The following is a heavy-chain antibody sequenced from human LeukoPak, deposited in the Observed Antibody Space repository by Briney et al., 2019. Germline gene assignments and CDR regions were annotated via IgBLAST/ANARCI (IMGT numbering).Heavy chain of an antibody. V-gene: IGHV3-7*01. J-gene: IGHJ4*02. Sequence: GGSPRLSCAASGFTFSHYWMTWVRQAPGKGLEWVAHINQDGSEEHYMDSVKARFTISRDNAKNSLSLQMNSLRAEDTAVYYCVRDGGVSGYDLLDYWGQGTLVTVSS. CDR3: VRDGGVSGYDLLDY. CDR1: GFTFSHYW. CDR2: INQDGSEE. D-gene: IGHD5-12*01.